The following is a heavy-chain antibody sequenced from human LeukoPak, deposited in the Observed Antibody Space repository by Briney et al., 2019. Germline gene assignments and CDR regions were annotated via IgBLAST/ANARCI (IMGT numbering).Heavy chain of an antibody. D-gene: IGHD3/OR15-3a*01. CDR1: GFTFSRYA. V-gene: IGHV3-23*01. Sequence: GGSLRLSCAAPGFTFSRYAMAWVRQPPGKGLEWVSTIDTSGGSTHYADSVKGRFTISRDNSKNTMYLQMNCLRVEDTAIYYCATDVGTVFFDNWGQGTVVTVSS. CDR3: ATDVGTVFFDN. CDR2: IDTSGGST. J-gene: IGHJ4*02.